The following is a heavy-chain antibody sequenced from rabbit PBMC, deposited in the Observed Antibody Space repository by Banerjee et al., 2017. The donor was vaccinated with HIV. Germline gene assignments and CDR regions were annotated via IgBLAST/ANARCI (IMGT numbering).Heavy chain of an antibody. CDR3: ARGPYGYYWVDYFNL. J-gene: IGHJ4*01. D-gene: IGHD1-1*01. CDR2: IGGGSSGST. V-gene: IGHV1S45*01. Sequence: QEQLVESGGDLVQPGGSLTLTCTASGIDFSSYYYMWWVRPAPGKGLEWIACIGGGSSGSTYYASWAKGRFTISKTSSTTVTLQMTSLTAADTATYFCARGPYGYYWVDYFNLWGPGTLVTVS. CDR1: GIDFSSYYY.